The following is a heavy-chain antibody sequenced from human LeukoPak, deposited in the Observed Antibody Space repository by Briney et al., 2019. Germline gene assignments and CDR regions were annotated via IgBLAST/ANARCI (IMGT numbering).Heavy chain of an antibody. J-gene: IGHJ4*02. CDR3: AKELYDSSASDY. Sequence: GGSLRLSCAASGFTFSSYEMNWVRQAPGKGLEWVSAISGSGGSTYYADSVKGRFTISRDNSKNTLYLQMNSLRAEDTAVYYCAKELYDSSASDYWGQGTLVTVSS. CDR2: ISGSGGST. D-gene: IGHD3-22*01. CDR1: GFTFSSYE. V-gene: IGHV3-23*01.